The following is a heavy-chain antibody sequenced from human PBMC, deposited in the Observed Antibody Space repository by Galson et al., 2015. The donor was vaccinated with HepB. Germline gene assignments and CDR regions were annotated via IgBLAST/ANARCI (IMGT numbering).Heavy chain of an antibody. CDR1: GGSISSGGYY. CDR3: ARAGGNPGYFQH. D-gene: IGHD4-23*01. V-gene: IGHV4-31*03. CDR2: IYYSGST. Sequence: TLSLTCTVSGGSISSGGYYWSWIRQHPGKGLEWIGYIYYSGSTYYNPSLKSRVTISVDTSKNQFSLKLSSVTAADTAVYYCARAGGNPGYFQHWGQGTLVTVSS. J-gene: IGHJ1*01.